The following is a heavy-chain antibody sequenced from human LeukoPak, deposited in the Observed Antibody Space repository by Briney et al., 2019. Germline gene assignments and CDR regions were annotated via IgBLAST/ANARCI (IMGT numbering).Heavy chain of an antibody. D-gene: IGHD7-27*01. Sequence: GGSLRLSCAASGFPLSSYWMHWVRQTAGKGLVWISGINGGGSGTSYADSVEGRFTISRDNAKNILYLQMNSLRAEDTALYYCATSLGPLTEYWGQGTLVTVSS. CDR1: GFPLSSYW. CDR3: ATSLGPLTEY. V-gene: IGHV3-74*01. CDR2: INGGGSGT. J-gene: IGHJ4*02.